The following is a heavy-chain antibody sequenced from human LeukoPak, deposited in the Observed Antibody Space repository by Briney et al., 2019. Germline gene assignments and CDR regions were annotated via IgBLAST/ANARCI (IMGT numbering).Heavy chain of an antibody. D-gene: IGHD1-20*01. V-gene: IGHV3-30-3*01. CDR3: ARRALTGRVAAAFDI. CDR1: GFTFSSHA. Sequence: PGESLRLSCAASGFTFSSHAMHWVRQAPGKGLEWLAVTSYDEINKFYADSVRGRFTISRDNSENTLSLQMNSLSAEDTAMYYCARRALTGRVAAAFDIWGQGTMVTASS. J-gene: IGHJ3*02. CDR2: TSYDEINK.